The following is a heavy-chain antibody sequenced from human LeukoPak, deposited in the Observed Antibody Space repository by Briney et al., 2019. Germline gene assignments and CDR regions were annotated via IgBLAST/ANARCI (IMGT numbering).Heavy chain of an antibody. D-gene: IGHD5-18*01. V-gene: IGHV2-70*18. CDR3: ARLYPQLGFDY. CDR1: GGSISSGDYY. CDR2: IDWDDDK. Sequence: TLSLTCTVSGGSISSGDYYWSWIRQPPGKALEWLALIDWDDDKYYSTSLKTRLTISKDTSKNQVVLTMTNMDPVDTATYYCARLYPQLGFDYWGQGTLVTVSS. J-gene: IGHJ4*02.